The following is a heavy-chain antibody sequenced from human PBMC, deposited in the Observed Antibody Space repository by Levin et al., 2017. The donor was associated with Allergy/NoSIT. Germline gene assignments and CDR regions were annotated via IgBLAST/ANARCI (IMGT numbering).Heavy chain of an antibody. CDR2: ISAHNGNT. V-gene: IGHV1-18*01. CDR3: ARTSAAMVTSFDY. Sequence: PAASVKVSCKASGYTFTSYGISWVRQAPGQGLEWMGWISAHNGNTNFAQKLQGRVTMTTDTSTSTAYMELRSLRSDDTAVYYCARTSAAMVTSFDYWGQGTLVTVSS. CDR1: GYTFTSYG. J-gene: IGHJ4*02. D-gene: IGHD5-18*01.